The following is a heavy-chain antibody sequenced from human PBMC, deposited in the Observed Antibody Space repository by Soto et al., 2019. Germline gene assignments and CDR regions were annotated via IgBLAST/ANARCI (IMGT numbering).Heavy chain of an antibody. V-gene: IGHV1-18*01. CDR1: GYTFTSYG. CDR3: ARGCSSTSCYLVGYYYGMDV. Sequence: VKVSCKASGYTFTSYGISWVRQAPGQGLEWMGWISAYNGNTNYAQKLQGRVTMTTDTSTSTAYMELRSLRSDDTAVYYCARGCSSTSCYLVGYYYGMDVWGQGTTVTVSS. CDR2: ISAYNGNT. D-gene: IGHD2-2*01. J-gene: IGHJ6*02.